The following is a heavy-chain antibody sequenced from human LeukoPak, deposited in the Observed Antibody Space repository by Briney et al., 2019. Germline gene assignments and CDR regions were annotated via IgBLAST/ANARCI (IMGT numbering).Heavy chain of an antibody. Sequence: GGSLRLSCAASGFTFSSYAMSWVRQAPGKGLEWVSAISGSGGSTYHADSVKGRFTISRDNSKNMLYLRMNSLRAEDTAVYYCAKDGGMDIVVVPAANYWGQGTLVTVSS. CDR3: AKDGGMDIVVVPAANY. CDR1: GFTFSSYA. CDR2: ISGSGGST. D-gene: IGHD2-2*03. V-gene: IGHV3-23*01. J-gene: IGHJ4*02.